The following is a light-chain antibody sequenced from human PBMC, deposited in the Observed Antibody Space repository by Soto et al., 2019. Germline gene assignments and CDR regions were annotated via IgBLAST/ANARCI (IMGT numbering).Light chain of an antibody. CDR3: QQYGGSPIT. CDR1: QSVTTR. J-gene: IGKJ5*01. CDR2: GAS. Sequence: IVLTQSPGTLSLSPGERVTLSCRASQSVTTRLAWYQHKPGQAPTLLMSGASNRASGVPVRFSGSGSGTDFTLTITRLEPEDFARYYCQQYGGSPITFGLGTRLDIK. V-gene: IGKV3-20*01.